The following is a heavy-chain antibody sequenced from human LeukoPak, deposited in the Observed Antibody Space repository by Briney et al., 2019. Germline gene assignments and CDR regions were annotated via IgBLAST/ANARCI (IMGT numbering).Heavy chain of an antibody. D-gene: IGHD4-17*01. CDR3: ARGWLGTTVTGFDY. CDR1: GFTFSSYG. Sequence: PGGSLRLSCEASGFTFSSYGMHWVRQAPGKGLEWVAVIWYDGSNKYYADSVKGRFTISRDNSKNTLYLQMNSLRAEDTAVYYCARGWLGTTVTGFDYWGQGTLVTVSS. V-gene: IGHV3-33*08. J-gene: IGHJ4*02. CDR2: IWYDGSNK.